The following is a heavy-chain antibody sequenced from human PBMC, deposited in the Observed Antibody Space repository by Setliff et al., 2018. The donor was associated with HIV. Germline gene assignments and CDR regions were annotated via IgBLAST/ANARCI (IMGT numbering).Heavy chain of an antibody. J-gene: IGHJ3*02. CDR1: GYSISSGYY. D-gene: IGHD3-22*01. CDR2: IYHSGGT. Sequence: PSETLSLTCAVSGYSISSGYYWGWIRQPPGKGLEWIGSIYHSGGTYYNPSLKSRVTISVDTSKNQFSLKLSSVTAADTAVYYCASLQFTYYYDSSGFGSDPFDIWGQGTMVTVSS. CDR3: ASLQFTYYYDSSGFGSDPFDI. V-gene: IGHV4-38-2*01.